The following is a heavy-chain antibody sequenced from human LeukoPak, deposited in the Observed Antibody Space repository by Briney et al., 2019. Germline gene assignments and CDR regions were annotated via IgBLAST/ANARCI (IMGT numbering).Heavy chain of an antibody. CDR1: ASSFSSYA. V-gene: IGHV1-69*13. Sequence: AAVKLSCKSSASSFSSYAFSLVRQAPGQGREWMGGIITISGTANYAQKFQGRVTITADESTSTAFMELSSLRSEDTAVYYCARSRHGQYYFYYWGQGTLVTVSS. J-gene: IGHJ4*02. CDR2: IITISGTA. CDR3: ARSRHGQYYFYY. D-gene: IGHD5-24*01.